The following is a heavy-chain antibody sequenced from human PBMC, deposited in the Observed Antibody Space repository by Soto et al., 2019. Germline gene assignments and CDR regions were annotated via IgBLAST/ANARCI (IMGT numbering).Heavy chain of an antibody. J-gene: IGHJ4*02. CDR3: ARDARGYSYGYYLDY. Sequence: ASVKVSCKASGYTFTGYYMHWVRQAPGQGLEWMGWINPNSGGTNYAQKFQGWVTMTRDTSISTAYMELSRLRSDDTAVYYCARDARGYSYGYYLDYWGQGTLVTVSS. V-gene: IGHV1-2*04. D-gene: IGHD5-18*01. CDR1: GYTFTGYY. CDR2: INPNSGGT.